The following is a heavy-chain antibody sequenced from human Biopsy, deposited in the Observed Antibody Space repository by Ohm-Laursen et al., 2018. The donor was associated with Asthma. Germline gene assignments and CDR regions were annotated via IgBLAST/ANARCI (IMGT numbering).Heavy chain of an antibody. CDR2: ILFDGRKI. J-gene: IGHJ4*02. CDR3: AKDRVAGRSYYFDY. Sequence: SLRLSCSASGFNFHNYGMNWVRRAPGKGLEWVAQILFDGRKINYPDTVKGRFTISRDNSKNMVYLQMNSLRPEDTAVYYCAKDRVAGRSYYFDYWGQGSLVSVSS. CDR1: GFNFHNYG. V-gene: IGHV3-30*18. D-gene: IGHD6-13*01.